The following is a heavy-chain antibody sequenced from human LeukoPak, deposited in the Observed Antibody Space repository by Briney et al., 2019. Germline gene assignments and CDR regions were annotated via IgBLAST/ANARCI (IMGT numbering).Heavy chain of an antibody. V-gene: IGHV1-46*01. CDR1: GYTFTSHY. CDR3: ARPTWDYYDSSGYAFDI. CDR2: IKSSGGST. D-gene: IGHD3-22*01. J-gene: IGHJ3*02. Sequence: ASVKVSCKAYGYTFTSHYMHWVRQAPGQGLEWMGIIKSSGGSTTYAQKFQGRVTMTRNTSISTAYMELSSLRSEDTAVYYCARPTWDYYDSSGYAFDIWGQGTMVTVSS.